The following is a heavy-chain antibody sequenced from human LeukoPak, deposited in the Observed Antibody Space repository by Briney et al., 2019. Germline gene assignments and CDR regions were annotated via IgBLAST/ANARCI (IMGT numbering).Heavy chain of an antibody. Sequence: RLGESLKISCKGSGYTFTNNWIGWVRQMPGKGLEWMGIIYPGNFDTRYGPSFQGQVTISADKSISTAYLQWSSLKASDTAMYYCARRGDAFDIWGQGTMVTVSS. CDR1: GYTFTNNW. V-gene: IGHV5-51*01. CDR3: ARRGDAFDI. CDR2: IYPGNFDT. J-gene: IGHJ3*02.